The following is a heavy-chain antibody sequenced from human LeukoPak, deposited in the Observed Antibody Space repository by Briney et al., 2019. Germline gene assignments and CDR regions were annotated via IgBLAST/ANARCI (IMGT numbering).Heavy chain of an antibody. Sequence: GESLKISCKGSGYSFTSYWIGWVRQMPGKGLEWMGIIYPGDSDTRYSPSFQGQVTISADKSISTAYLQWSSLKASDTAMYCCARTCSSGWSQAGAFDIWGQGTMVTVSS. J-gene: IGHJ3*02. V-gene: IGHV5-51*01. CDR2: IYPGDSDT. CDR3: ARTCSSGWSQAGAFDI. CDR1: GYSFTSYW. D-gene: IGHD6-19*01.